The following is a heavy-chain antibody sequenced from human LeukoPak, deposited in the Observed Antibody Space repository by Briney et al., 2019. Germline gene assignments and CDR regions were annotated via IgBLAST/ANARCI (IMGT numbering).Heavy chain of an antibody. CDR2: IKQDGSEK. Sequence: GGSLRLSCVASGFTFSNYWMSWVRQSPGKGLEWVANIKQDGSEKYYVDSVKGRFTISRDNAGNSLYLQMSSLRAEDTAVYYCAKLEGYSYGLPRFDYWGQGTLVTVSS. J-gene: IGHJ4*02. V-gene: IGHV3-7*05. D-gene: IGHD5-18*01. CDR3: AKLEGYSYGLPRFDY. CDR1: GFTFSNYW.